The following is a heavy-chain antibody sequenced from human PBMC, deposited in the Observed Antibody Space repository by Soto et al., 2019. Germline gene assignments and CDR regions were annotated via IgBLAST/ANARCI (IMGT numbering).Heavy chain of an antibody. D-gene: IGHD4-17*01. Sequence: SWVRQAPGKGLELIGNIYYSGSTYYNPSLRSRAIMSVDTSQNQFSLKLSSLTAADTAVYFCARADDFSDRFDYWGQGALVTVSS. J-gene: IGHJ4*02. CDR2: IYYSGST. V-gene: IGHV4-30-4*08. CDR3: ARADDFSDRFDY.